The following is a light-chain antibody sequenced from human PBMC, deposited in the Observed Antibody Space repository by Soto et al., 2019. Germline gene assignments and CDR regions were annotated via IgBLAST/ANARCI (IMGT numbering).Light chain of an antibody. J-gene: IGKJ4*01. V-gene: IGKV1-33*01. CDR3: QQYDNLSLT. CDR2: DAS. CDR1: QDISNY. Sequence: DIQMTQSPSSLSASVGDRVTITCQASQDISNYLNWYRHIPGRAPKLLIFDASNLETGVPSRFSGSGSGTEFTFTISSLQPEDIATYYCQQYDNLSLTFGGGTKVDIK.